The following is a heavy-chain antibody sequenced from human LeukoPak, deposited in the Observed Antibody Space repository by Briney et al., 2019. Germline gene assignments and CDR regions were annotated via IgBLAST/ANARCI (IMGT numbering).Heavy chain of an antibody. Sequence: SETLSLTCTVSGGSISSYYWSWIRQPAGKGLEWIGRIYTSGSTNYNPSLKSRVTISVDTSKNQFSLKLSSVTAADTAVYYCARSPLWWELLHFDYWGQGTLVTVSS. CDR3: ARSPLWWELLHFDY. CDR1: GGSISSYY. V-gene: IGHV4-4*07. D-gene: IGHD1-26*01. J-gene: IGHJ4*02. CDR2: IYTSGST.